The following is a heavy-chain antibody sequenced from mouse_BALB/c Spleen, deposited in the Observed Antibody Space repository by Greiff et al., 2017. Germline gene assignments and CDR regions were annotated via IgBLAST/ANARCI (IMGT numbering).Heavy chain of an antibody. V-gene: IGHV2-6-7*01. J-gene: IGHJ3*01. D-gene: IGHD2-1*01. CDR3: ASYGNYDGWFAY. Sequence: VKLKESGPGLVAPSQSLSITCTDSGFSLTGYGVYWVRQPPGKGLEWLGMIWGDGSTDYNSALKSRLSISKDNSKSQVFLKMNSLQTDDTARYYCASYGNYDGWFAYWGQGTLVTVSA. CDR2: IWGDGST. CDR1: GFSLTGYG.